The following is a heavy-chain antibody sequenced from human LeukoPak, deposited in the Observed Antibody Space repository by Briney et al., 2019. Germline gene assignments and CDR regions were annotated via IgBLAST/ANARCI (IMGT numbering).Heavy chain of an antibody. CDR3: ARVLLWIGEPRGGFDI. J-gene: IGHJ3*02. CDR2: IYYSGST. V-gene: IGHV4-31*03. D-gene: IGHD3-10*01. CDR1: GGSISSGGYY. Sequence: SETLSLTCTVSGGSISSGGYYWSWIRQHPGKGLEWIGYIYYSGSTYYNPSLRSRVTISVDTSKNQFSLKLSSVTAADTAVYYCARVLLWIGEPRGGFDIWGQGTMVTVSS.